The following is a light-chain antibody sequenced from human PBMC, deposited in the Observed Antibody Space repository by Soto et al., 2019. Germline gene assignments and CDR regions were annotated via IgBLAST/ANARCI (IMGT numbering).Light chain of an antibody. CDR3: QQSFSSPFT. CDR2: AAS. CDR1: ESVSRF. Sequence: DIHMTQSPSSLSASVGDGVTITCRASESVSRFLNWYQHKPGKAPKVLIYAASSLLGEVPSRFSGSGSGTDFTLTIKSLQPEDFATYYCQQSFSSPFTFGPGTKVDVK. V-gene: IGKV1-39*01. J-gene: IGKJ3*01.